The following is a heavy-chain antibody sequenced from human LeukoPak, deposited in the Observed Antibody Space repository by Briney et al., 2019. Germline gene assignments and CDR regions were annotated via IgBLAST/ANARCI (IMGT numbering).Heavy chain of an antibody. CDR1: GYTFTSCY. V-gene: IGHV1-46*01. D-gene: IGHD4-17*01. J-gene: IGHJ4*02. Sequence: ASVNVSCKASGYTFTSCYMHWVRQAPGQGLECMGIINPSGGSTSYAQKFQGRVTMTRDTSTSTVYMELSSLRSEDTAVYYCARHDYELGASDYWGQGTLVTVSS. CDR3: ARHDYELGASDY. CDR2: INPSGGST.